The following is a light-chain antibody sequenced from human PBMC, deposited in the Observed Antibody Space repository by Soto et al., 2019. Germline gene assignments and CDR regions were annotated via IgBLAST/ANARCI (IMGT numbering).Light chain of an antibody. Sequence: QSVLSQPASVSGPPGQSITISCTGINSGVVNYEYVSWYQQFPDKAPKLIIYEGRERPSGVSDRFSGSKSDNAASLTISALQTEDEAEYFCLSYGKVFGTGTKVTVL. CDR3: LSYGKV. CDR2: EGR. J-gene: IGLJ1*01. V-gene: IGLV2-23*01. CDR1: NSGVVNYEY.